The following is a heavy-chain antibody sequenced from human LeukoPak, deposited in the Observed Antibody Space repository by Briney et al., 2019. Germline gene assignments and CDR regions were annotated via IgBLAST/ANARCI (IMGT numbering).Heavy chain of an antibody. CDR2: IKQDGSEK. V-gene: IGHV3-7*03. CDR1: GFTFSSYG. D-gene: IGHD6-19*01. Sequence: PGGSLRLSCAVSGFTFSSYGKSWVRQAPGKGLEWVANIKQDGSEKYYVDSVKGRFTISRDSAKNSLYLQMNSLRAEDTAVYYCARVRGPYSSGWYYFDYWGQGTLVTVSS. J-gene: IGHJ4*02. CDR3: ARVRGPYSSGWYYFDY.